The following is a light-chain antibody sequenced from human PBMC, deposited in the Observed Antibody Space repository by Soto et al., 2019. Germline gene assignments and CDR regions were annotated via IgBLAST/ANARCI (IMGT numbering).Light chain of an antibody. V-gene: IGLV1-51*01. CDR2: DNN. CDR3: GTWDSSLSAAV. Sequence: QSVLAQPPSVSAAPGQKVTISCSGSSSKIGNNYVSWYQQLPGTAPKLLIYDNNKRPSGIPDRFSGSKSGTSATLGITGLQTGDEADYYCGTWDSSLSAAVFGGGTKVTV. CDR1: SSKIGNNY. J-gene: IGLJ2*01.